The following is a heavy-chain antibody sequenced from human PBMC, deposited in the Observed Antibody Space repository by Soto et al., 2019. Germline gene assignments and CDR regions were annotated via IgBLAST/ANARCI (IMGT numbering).Heavy chain of an antibody. J-gene: IGHJ6*02. D-gene: IGHD3-10*01. CDR2: IYSGGST. CDR3: AIIISPHYGMDV. V-gene: IGHV3-53*01. CDR1: GFTVSSNY. Sequence: PGGSLRLSCAASGFTVSSNYMSWVRQAPGKGLEWVSVIYSGGSTYYADSVKGRFTISRDNSKNTLYLQMNSLRAEDTAVYYCAIIISPHYGMDVWGQGTTVTVSS.